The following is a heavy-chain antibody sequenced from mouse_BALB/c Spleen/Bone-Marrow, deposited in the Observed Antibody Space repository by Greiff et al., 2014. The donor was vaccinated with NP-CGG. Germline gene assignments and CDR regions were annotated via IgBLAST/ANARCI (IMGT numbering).Heavy chain of an antibody. CDR2: IWSGGST. D-gene: IGHD3-1*01. V-gene: IGHV2-2*02. J-gene: IGHJ2*01. Sequence: QVQLQQSGPGLLQPSQSLSITCTVSGFSLSSYGVHWVRQSPGKGLEWLGVIWSGGSTDYNAAFISRLTISKDNSKSQVFFKMTILQANDAAIYYCARNHRGYYFDYWGQGTTLTVSS. CDR3: ARNHRGYYFDY. CDR1: GFSLSSYG.